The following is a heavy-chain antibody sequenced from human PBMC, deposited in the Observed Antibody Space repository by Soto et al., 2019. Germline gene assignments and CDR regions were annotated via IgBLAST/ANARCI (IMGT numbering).Heavy chain of an antibody. Sequence: PGGSLRLSCAASGFTFSSYAMGWVRQAPGKGLEWVSAISGSGGSTYYADSVKGRFTISRDNSKNTLYLQMNSLRAEDTAVYYCAKDQDYDILTGYYAFDYWGQGTLVTVSS. J-gene: IGHJ4*02. V-gene: IGHV3-23*01. CDR3: AKDQDYDILTGYYAFDY. CDR2: ISGSGGST. D-gene: IGHD3-9*01. CDR1: GFTFSSYA.